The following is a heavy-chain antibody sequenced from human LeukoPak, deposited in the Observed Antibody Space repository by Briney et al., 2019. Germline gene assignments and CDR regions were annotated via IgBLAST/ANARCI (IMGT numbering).Heavy chain of an antibody. CDR1: GFTFDDYA. D-gene: IGHD6-19*01. CDR3: AKAQWLVPMDV. V-gene: IGHV3-9*01. J-gene: IGHJ6*02. CDR2: ISWNSGSI. Sequence: PGGSLRLSCAASGFTFDDYAMHWVRQAPGKGLEWVSGISWNSGSIGYADSVKGRFTISRDNAKNSLYLQMNSLRAEDTALYYCAKAQWLVPMDVWGQGTTVTVSS.